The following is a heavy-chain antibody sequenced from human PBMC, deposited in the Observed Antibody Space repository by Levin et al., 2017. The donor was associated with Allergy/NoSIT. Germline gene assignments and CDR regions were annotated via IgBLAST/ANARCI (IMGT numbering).Heavy chain of an antibody. CDR2: ISAHNGNS. V-gene: IGHV1-18*01. J-gene: IGHJ4*02. CDR1: GYTFTRFD. Sequence: ASVKVSCKASGYTFTRFDINWVRQAPGQGLEWMGWISAHNGNSKYAQKIQGRVTMTTDTSTSTAYMELRSLRSDDTAVYYCAACISLVRGVPKYYFDYWGQGSLVTVSS. CDR3: AACISLVRGVPKYYFDY. D-gene: IGHD3-10*01.